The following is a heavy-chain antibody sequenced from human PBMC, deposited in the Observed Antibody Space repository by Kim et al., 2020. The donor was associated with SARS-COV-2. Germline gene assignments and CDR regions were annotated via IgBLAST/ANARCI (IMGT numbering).Heavy chain of an antibody. CDR1: GGSITSYF. V-gene: IGHV4-4*07. CDR3: TRGYDT. J-gene: IGHJ5*02. Sequence: SETLSLTCTVSGGSITSYFWRWIRQPAGKGLEWIGRTSSSGTTIYNPSLKSRVTMSLDTSKNQVSLKLTSVTVADTGVYYCTRGYDTWGQGTLVTVSS. CDR2: TSSSGTT.